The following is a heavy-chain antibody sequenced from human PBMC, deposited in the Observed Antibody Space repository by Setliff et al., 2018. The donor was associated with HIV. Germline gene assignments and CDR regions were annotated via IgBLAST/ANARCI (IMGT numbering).Heavy chain of an antibody. V-gene: IGHV1-2*02. Sequence: ASVKVSCQASGYSFSDYEIHWLRQAPGQGREWVGWINTEHGGAYYGQNFQGRVSVTRNTSISTVYMELSHLKSDDTAIYYCETTEGGYTFNSDSNGSRYFDYWGQGTLVTVSS. J-gene: IGHJ4*02. CDR2: INTEHGGA. CDR1: GYSFSDYE. D-gene: IGHD3-22*01. CDR3: ETTEGGYTFNSDSNGSRYFDY.